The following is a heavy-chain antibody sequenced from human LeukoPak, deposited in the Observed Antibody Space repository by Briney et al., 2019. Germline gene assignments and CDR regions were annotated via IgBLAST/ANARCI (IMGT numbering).Heavy chain of an antibody. CDR3: ARAGHVVPAAEDGWDYYYGMDA. CDR2: IIPIFGTA. J-gene: IGHJ6*02. CDR1: GGTFSSYA. D-gene: IGHD2-2*01. Sequence: SVKVSCKASGGTFSSYAISWVRQAPGQGLEWMGGIIPIFGTANYAQKFQGRVTITADESTSTAYMELSSLRSEDTAVYYCARAGHVVPAAEDGWDYYYGMDAWGQGTTVTVSS. V-gene: IGHV1-69*13.